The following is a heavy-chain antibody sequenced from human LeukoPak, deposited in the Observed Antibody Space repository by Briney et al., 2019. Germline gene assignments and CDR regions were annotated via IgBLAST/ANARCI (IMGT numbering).Heavy chain of an antibody. V-gene: IGHV4-34*01. CDR1: GGSFSGYY. CDR3: ARHGRHNPP. J-gene: IGHJ5*02. D-gene: IGHD1-1*01. CDR2: ISHSGIT. Sequence: SETLSLTCAVYGGSFSGYYWSWVRQPPGKGLEWIGEISHSGITNHNPSLKSQVTISADTSKNQFSLKLSSVTAADTAVYYCARHGRHNPPWGQGILVTVSS.